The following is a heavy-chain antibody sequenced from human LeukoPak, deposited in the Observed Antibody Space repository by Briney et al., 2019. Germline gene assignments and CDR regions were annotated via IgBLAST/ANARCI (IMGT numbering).Heavy chain of an antibody. J-gene: IGHJ4*02. D-gene: IGHD1-26*01. CDR3: ARDWGGSYYGGYFDY. CDR1: GFTFSSYA. CDR2: ISYDGSNK. Sequence: PGGSLRLSCAASGFTFSSYAMHWVRQAPGKGLEWVTVISYDGSNKYYADSVKGRFTISRDNSKNTLYLQMNSLRAEDTAVYYCARDWGGSYYGGYFDYWGQGTLVTVSS. V-gene: IGHV3-30*04.